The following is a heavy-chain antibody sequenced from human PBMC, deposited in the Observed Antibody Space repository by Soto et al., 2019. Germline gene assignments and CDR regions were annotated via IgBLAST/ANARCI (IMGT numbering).Heavy chain of an antibody. CDR2: ISYSGNT. V-gene: IGHV4-59*01. J-gene: IGHJ4*02. D-gene: IGHD2-8*01. CDR3: ARAPMVLSRSYFDS. CDR1: GGSISNFY. Sequence: ASETLSLTCTVSGGSISNFYWSWIRQPPGKGLEWIGYISYSGNTNYNPSLKSRVSISVDTSKNRLSLNLTSVTAADTAVYYCARAPMVLSRSYFDSWGQGTPVTVSS.